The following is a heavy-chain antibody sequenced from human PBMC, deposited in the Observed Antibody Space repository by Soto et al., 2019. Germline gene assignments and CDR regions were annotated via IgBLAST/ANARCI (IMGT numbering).Heavy chain of an antibody. V-gene: IGHV1-69*01. D-gene: IGHD4-4*01. CDR1: GGTFSSYA. Sequence: QVQLVQSGAEVKKPGSSVKVSCKASGGTFSSYAISWVRQAPGQGLEWMGGIIPIFGTANYAQKFQGRVTITADESTSKAYMELSSLRSEDTAVYYCARQNRPRAVPTRGGWFDPWGQGTLVTVSS. J-gene: IGHJ5*02. CDR2: IIPIFGTA. CDR3: ARQNRPRAVPTRGGWFDP.